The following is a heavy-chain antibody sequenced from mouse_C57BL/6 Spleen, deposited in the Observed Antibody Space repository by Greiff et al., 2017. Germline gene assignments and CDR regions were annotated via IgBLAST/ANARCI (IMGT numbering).Heavy chain of an antibody. D-gene: IGHD4-1*01. J-gene: IGHJ2*01. CDR1: GYAFSSSW. V-gene: IGHV1-82*01. Sequence: QVQLQQSGPELVKPGASVKISCKASGYAFSSSWMNWVKQRPGKGLEWIGRIYPGDGDTNYNGKFKGKATLTADKSSSTAYMQLSSLTSEDSAVYFCASQRGWDDYWGQGTTLTVSS. CDR2: IYPGDGDT. CDR3: ASQRGWDDY.